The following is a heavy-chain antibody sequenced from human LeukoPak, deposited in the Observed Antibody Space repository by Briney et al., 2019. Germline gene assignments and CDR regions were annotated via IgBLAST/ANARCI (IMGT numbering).Heavy chain of an antibody. J-gene: IGHJ5*02. CDR1: GYTFTGYY. D-gene: IGHD2-15*01. CDR2: INPNSGGT. CDR3: ATTPHRWQLSILANWFGP. Sequence: ASVKVSCKASGYTFTGYYMHWVRQAPGQGLEWMGRINPNSGGTNYAQKFRGRVTMTRDTSISTAYMELSRLRSDDTAVYYCATTPHRWQLSILANWFGPWGQGTLVTVSS. V-gene: IGHV1-2*06.